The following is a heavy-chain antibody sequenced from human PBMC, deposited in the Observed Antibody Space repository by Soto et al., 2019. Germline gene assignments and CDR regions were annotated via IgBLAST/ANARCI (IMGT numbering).Heavy chain of an antibody. CDR2: IYYSGST. CDR1: GCSISSYY. CDR3: ARVWGYAFDI. D-gene: IGHD7-27*01. Sequence: SETLSLTCTVSGCSISSYYWSWIRQPPGKGLEWIGYIYYSGSTNYNPSLKSRVTISVDTSKNQFSLKLSSVTAADPAVYYCARVWGYAFDIWGQGTMVNVS. V-gene: IGHV4-59*08. J-gene: IGHJ3*02.